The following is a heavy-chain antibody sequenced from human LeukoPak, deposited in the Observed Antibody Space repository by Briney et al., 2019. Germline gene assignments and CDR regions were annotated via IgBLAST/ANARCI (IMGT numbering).Heavy chain of an antibody. V-gene: IGHV4-59*01. CDR2: IYYSGST. Sequence: KTSETLSLTCTVSGGSISSYYWSWIRQPPGKGLEWIGYIYYSGSTNYNPSLKSRVTISVDTSKNQFSLKLSSVTAADTAVYYCAREGMVRENNYYYYYMDVWGKGTTVTISS. D-gene: IGHD3-10*01. CDR3: AREGMVRENNYYYYYMDV. CDR1: GGSISSYY. J-gene: IGHJ6*03.